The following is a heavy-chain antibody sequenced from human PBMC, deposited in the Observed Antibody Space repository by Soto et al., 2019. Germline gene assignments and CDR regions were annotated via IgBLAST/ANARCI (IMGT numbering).Heavy chain of an antibody. V-gene: IGHV3-30*18. D-gene: IGHD5-18*01. Sequence: ESGGGVVQPGRSLRLSCAASGFTFSSYGMHWVRQAPGKGLEWVAVISYDGSNKYYADSVKGRFTISRDNSKNTLYLQMNSLRAEDTAVYYCAKGLVQLWLPDFDYWGQGTLVTVSS. J-gene: IGHJ4*02. CDR2: ISYDGSNK. CDR1: GFTFSSYG. CDR3: AKGLVQLWLPDFDY.